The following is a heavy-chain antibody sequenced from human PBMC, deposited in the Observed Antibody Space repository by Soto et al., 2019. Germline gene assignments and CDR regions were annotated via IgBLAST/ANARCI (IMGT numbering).Heavy chain of an antibody. J-gene: IGHJ3*02. CDR1: GGSISSSSYY. Sequence: SETLSLTCTVSGGSISSSSYYWGWIRQPPGKGREWIGSIYYSGSTYYNPSLKSRVTISVDTSKNQFSPKLSSVTAADTAVYYCARLSISYAFDIWGQGTMVTVSS. CDR2: IYYSGST. D-gene: IGHD1-20*01. V-gene: IGHV4-39*01. CDR3: ARLSISYAFDI.